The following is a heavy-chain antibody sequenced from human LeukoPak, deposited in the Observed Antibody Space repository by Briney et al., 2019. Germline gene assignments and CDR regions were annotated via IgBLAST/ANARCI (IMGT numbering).Heavy chain of an antibody. V-gene: IGHV4-59*01. J-gene: IGHJ3*02. Sequence: SETLSLTCTVSGGSISSYYWSWIRQPPGKGLEWIGYIYYSGSTNYNPSLKSRVTISVDTSKNQFSLKLSSVTAADTAVYYCARLEEGGYCSSTSCYELPGAFDIWDQGTMVTVSS. CDR2: IYYSGST. CDR3: ARLEEGGYCSSTSCYELPGAFDI. CDR1: GGSISSYY. D-gene: IGHD2-2*01.